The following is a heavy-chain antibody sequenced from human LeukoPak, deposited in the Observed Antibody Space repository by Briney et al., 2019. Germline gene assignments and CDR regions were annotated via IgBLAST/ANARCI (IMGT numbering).Heavy chain of an antibody. J-gene: IGHJ6*02. V-gene: IGHV4-59*01. CDR1: GGSISSYY. CDR3: ARDREGYYYYGMDV. Sequence: SETLSLTCTVSGGSISSYYWSWIRQPPGKGLEWIGYIYYSGSTNYNPSLKSRVTISADTSENQFSLKLSSVTAADTAVYYCARDREGYYYYGMDVWGQGTTVTVSS. CDR2: IYYSGST.